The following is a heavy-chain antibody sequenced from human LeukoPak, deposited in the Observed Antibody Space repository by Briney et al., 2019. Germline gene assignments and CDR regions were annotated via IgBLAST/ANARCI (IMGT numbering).Heavy chain of an antibody. CDR1: GFSFNTYA. Sequence: GSLSLSCAASGFSFNTYAMNWVRQAPGKGLEWVSTITGSGDDTYYADSARGRFTISRDNSKNTLYLQMNTLRVEDTAVYYCAKGSVVADIYFASWGQGTLATVSS. J-gene: IGHJ4*02. CDR3: AKGSVVADIYFAS. CDR2: ITGSGDDT. D-gene: IGHD2-15*01. V-gene: IGHV3-23*01.